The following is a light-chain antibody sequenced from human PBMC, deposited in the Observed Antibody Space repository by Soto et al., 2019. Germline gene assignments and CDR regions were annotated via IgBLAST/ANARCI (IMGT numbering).Light chain of an antibody. CDR1: QAISSW. CDR2: AAS. J-gene: IGKJ1*01. CDR3: QQYNSYSKT. Sequence: DIQMTQSPSSVSASVGDSVTITCRASQAISSWLAWYQQKPGKAPNLLIYAASSLETGVPSRFSGSGSGTEFTLSISSLQPDDSASYYCQQYNSYSKTFGQGTKVDIK. V-gene: IGKV1-5*01.